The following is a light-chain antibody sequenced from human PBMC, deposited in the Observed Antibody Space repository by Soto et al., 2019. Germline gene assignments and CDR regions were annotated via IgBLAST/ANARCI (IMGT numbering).Light chain of an antibody. J-gene: IGKJ1*01. CDR1: QSVSSY. V-gene: IGKV3-15*01. Sequence: EIVLTQYPATLSLSPGERATLSCRASQSVSSYLAWYQQKPGQAPRLLIYGASTRATVIPARFSGSGSGTEFTLTISSLQSEDFAVYYCQQYNNWPQTFGQGTKVDIK. CDR3: QQYNNWPQT. CDR2: GAS.